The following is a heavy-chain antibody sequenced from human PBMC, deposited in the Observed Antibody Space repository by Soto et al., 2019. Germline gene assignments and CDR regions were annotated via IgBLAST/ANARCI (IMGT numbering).Heavy chain of an antibody. CDR1: GFTFSSYG. D-gene: IGHD4-17*01. V-gene: IGHV3-30*18. J-gene: IGHJ2*01. CDR3: AKDRSDYAPDWYFDL. Sequence: QVQLVESGGGVVQPGRSLRLSCAASGFTFSSYGMHWVRQAPGKGLEWVAVISYDGSNKYYADSVKGRFTISRVNSKNTLYLQMNSLRAEDTAVYYCAKDRSDYAPDWYFDLWGRGTLVTVSS. CDR2: ISYDGSNK.